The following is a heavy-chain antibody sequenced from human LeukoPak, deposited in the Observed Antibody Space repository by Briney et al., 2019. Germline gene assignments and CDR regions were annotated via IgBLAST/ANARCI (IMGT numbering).Heavy chain of an antibody. D-gene: IGHD3-22*01. V-gene: IGHV1-18*01. CDR2: ISAYNGNT. CDR1: GYTFTSYG. J-gene: IGHJ4*02. CDR3: ARDVTTRIPRGPYYFDY. Sequence: GASVTVSCQASGYTFTSYGISWVRQAPGQGLEWMGWISAYNGNTNYAQKLQGRVTMTTDTSTSTAYMELRSLRSDDTAVYYCARDVTTRIPRGPYYFDYWGQGTLVTVSS.